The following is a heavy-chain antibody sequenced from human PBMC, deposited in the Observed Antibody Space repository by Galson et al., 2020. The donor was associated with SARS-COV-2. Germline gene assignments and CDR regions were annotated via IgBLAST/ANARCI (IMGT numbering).Heavy chain of an antibody. J-gene: IGHJ4*02. V-gene: IGHV3-30*18. CDR2: ISYDGSNK. CDR3: AKGDWLPSQYYFDY. CDR1: GFTFSSYG. D-gene: IGHD3-9*01. Sequence: GESLKISCAASGFTFSSYGMHWVRQAPGKGLEWVADISYDGSNKYYADSVKGRFTISRDNSKNTLYLQMNSLRAEDTAVYYCAKGDWLPSQYYFDYWGQGTLVTVSS.